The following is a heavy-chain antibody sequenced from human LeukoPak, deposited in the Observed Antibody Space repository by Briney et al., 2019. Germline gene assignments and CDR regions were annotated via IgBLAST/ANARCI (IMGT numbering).Heavy chain of an antibody. CDR1: GYTFTSYY. CDR3: ARENYDILTGYAAPFDY. Sequence: ASVKVSCKASGYTFTSYYMHWVRQAPGQGLEWMGIINPSGGSTSYAQKFQGRVTMTRDMSTSTVYMELSSLRSEDTAVYYCARENYDILTGYAAPFDYWGQGTLVTVSS. D-gene: IGHD3-9*01. V-gene: IGHV1-46*01. J-gene: IGHJ4*02. CDR2: INPSGGST.